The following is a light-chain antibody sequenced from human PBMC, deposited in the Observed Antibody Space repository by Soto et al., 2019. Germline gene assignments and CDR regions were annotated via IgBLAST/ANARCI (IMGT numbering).Light chain of an antibody. Sequence: DIQMTQSPSSLSASVGDRVTITCRASQGISNYLAWYQQKPGKVPKLPIYAASTLQSGVPSRFSGSGSGTDFTLTISSLQPEDVAIYFCQQSYSSPTFGQGTRLEIK. V-gene: IGKV1-27*01. CDR1: QGISNY. CDR3: QQSYSSPT. J-gene: IGKJ5*01. CDR2: AAS.